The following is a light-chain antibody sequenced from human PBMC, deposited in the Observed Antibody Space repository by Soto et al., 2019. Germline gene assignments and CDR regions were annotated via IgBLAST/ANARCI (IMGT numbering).Light chain of an antibody. CDR1: SSDVGGYNY. CDR3: SSYTSSSTLVV. J-gene: IGLJ2*01. V-gene: IGLV2-14*01. Sequence: QSALTQPASVSGSPGQSITISCTGTSSDVGGYNYVSWYQQHPGKAPKLMIYDVSNRPSGVSNRFSGSKSGNTASLTISGLQAEDDAAYYCSSYTSSSTLVVFGGGTKLTVL. CDR2: DVS.